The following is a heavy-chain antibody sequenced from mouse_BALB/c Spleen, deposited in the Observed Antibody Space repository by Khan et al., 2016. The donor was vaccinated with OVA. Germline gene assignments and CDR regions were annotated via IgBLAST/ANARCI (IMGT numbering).Heavy chain of an antibody. CDR2: IDPANDNS. CDR3: APAGTGDCFEY. CDR1: GFNIKDTH. D-gene: IGHD4-1*01. J-gene: IGHJ2*01. V-gene: IGHV14-3*02. Sequence: MQLEESGAELVKPGASVKLSCTASGFNIKDTHMHWVKQRPEQGLEWIGRIDPANDNSKYDPRFQGKATITADTSSNTAYLHLSSLTSEDTAVYYCAPAGTGDCFEYWGQGTTLTVSS.